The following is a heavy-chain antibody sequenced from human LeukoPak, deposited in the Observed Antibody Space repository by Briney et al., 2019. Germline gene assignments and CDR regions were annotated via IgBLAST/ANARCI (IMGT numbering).Heavy chain of an antibody. CDR2: IYYSGST. CDR1: GASISRSDYF. D-gene: IGHD1-1*01. Sequence: SETLSLTCTVSGASISRSDYFWGWIRQPPGKGLEWIGSIYYSGSTYYSPSLKGRVTISVDTSKNQFSLKLNSVTAADTAVYYCARHGTPGTNLNWFDPWGQGTLVSVS. CDR3: ARHGTPGTNLNWFDP. V-gene: IGHV4-39*01. J-gene: IGHJ5*02.